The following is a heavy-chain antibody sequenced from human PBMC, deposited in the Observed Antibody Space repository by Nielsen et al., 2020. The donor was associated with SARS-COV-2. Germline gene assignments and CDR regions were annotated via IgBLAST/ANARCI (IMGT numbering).Heavy chain of an antibody. Sequence: GESLKISCAASGFTFNSYDMSWVREAPGKGLEWVSSIDSRGGSKTYADFVKGRFTISRDNYKNTLHLQMDNLRVEDTAAYYCAKFAVSGRRDFFYYWDQGTLVSVSS. CDR3: AKFAVSGRRDFFYY. CDR2: IDSRGGSK. V-gene: IGHV3-23*01. CDR1: GFTFNSYD. J-gene: IGHJ4*02. D-gene: IGHD2-21*01.